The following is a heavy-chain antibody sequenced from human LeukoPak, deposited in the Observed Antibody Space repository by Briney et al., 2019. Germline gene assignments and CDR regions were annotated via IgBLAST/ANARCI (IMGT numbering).Heavy chain of an antibody. CDR3: AKDRPNYHESNGHYYRRNGDY. Sequence: GGSLRLXCAASGFTSHNYAMSWVRRAPGKGLEWVSAISSSGDITFYADSVKGRFTISRDNSRYTLYLQMNSLRAEDAAMYYCAKDRPNYHESNGHYYRRNGDYWGQGTLVTVSS. CDR2: ISSSGDIT. CDR1: GFTSHNYA. V-gene: IGHV3-23*01. D-gene: IGHD3-22*01. J-gene: IGHJ4*02.